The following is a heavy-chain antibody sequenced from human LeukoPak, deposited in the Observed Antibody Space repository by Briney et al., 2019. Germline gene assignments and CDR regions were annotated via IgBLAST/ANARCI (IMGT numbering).Heavy chain of an antibody. CDR1: GFTFSSYA. J-gene: IGHJ6*03. V-gene: IGHV3-30*04. CDR2: ISYDGSNK. Sequence: PGGSLRLSCAASGFTFSSYAMHWVRQAPGKGLEWVAVISYDGSNKYYADSVKGRFTISRDKAKNSLYLQMNSLRAEDTAVYYCARVHYGSGSYYIGAFDGYYYYYMDVWGRGTTVTVSS. CDR3: ARVHYGSGSYYIGAFDGYYYYYMDV. D-gene: IGHD3-10*01.